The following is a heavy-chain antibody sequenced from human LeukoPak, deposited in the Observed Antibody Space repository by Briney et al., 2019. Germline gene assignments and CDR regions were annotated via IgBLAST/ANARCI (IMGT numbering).Heavy chain of an antibody. V-gene: IGHV3-21*01. D-gene: IGHD3-10*01. CDR3: ARGFSRATWGFGELLYHFDY. CDR2: ISSSSSYI. CDR1: GFTFSSYS. J-gene: IGHJ4*02. Sequence: GGSLRLSCAASGFTFSSYSMNWVRQAPGKGLEWVSSISSSSSYIYYADSVKGRFTISRDNAKNSLYLQMNSLRAGDTAVYYCARGFSRATWGFGELLYHFDYWGQGTLVTVSS.